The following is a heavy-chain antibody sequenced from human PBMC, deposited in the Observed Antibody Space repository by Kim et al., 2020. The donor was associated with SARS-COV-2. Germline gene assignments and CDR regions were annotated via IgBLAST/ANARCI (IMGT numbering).Heavy chain of an antibody. Sequence: GGSLRLSCAASGFTFSGYWMNWVRQAPGKGLEWVANIKQDGSEKYYVDSVKGRFTIARDNAKNSLYLHMDSLRAEDTAVYYCARVRYSSSTGRSDYWGRGTLVTVSS. CDR1: GFTFSGYW. D-gene: IGHD6-6*01. CDR2: IKQDGSEK. J-gene: IGHJ4*02. V-gene: IGHV3-7*01. CDR3: ARVRYSSSTGRSDY.